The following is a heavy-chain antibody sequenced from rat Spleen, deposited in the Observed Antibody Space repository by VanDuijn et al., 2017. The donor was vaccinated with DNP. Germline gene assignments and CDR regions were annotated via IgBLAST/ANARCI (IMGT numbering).Heavy chain of an antibody. CDR3: ATQLGARGFDY. D-gene: IGHD5-1*01. J-gene: IGHJ2*01. CDR1: GFTFSAYN. Sequence: EVQLVESGGGFVQPGRSLKLSCAASGFTFSAYNMPWVRQAPKKGLGWVATVVYDGSRTYYRDSVKGRFTISRDNVKSTLYLQMDSLRSEDAATYYCATQLGARGFDYWGQGVMVTVSS. V-gene: IGHV5S10*01. CDR2: VVYDGSRT.